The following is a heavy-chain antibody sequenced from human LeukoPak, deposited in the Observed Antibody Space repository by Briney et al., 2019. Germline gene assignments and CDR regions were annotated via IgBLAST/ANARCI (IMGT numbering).Heavy chain of an antibody. J-gene: IGHJ4*02. CDR2: INHSGST. CDR1: GGSFSGYY. CDR3: ARLPYDSSGYYPEGFDY. Sequence: PSEILSLTCAVYGGSFSGYYWSWIRQPPGKGLEWIGEINHSGSTNYNPSLKGRVTISVDTSKNQFSLKLSSVTAADTAVYYCARLPYDSSGYYPEGFDYWGQGTLVTVSS. V-gene: IGHV4-34*01. D-gene: IGHD3-22*01.